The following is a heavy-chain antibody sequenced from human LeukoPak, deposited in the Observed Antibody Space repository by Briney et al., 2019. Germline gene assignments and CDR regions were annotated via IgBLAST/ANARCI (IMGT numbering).Heavy chain of an antibody. CDR2: INPNSGGT. CDR3: ARLGYCSSTSCPKVGYYYYYYMDV. CDR1: GYTFTGYY. J-gene: IGHJ6*03. V-gene: IGHV1-2*02. D-gene: IGHD2-2*01. Sequence: ASVKVSCKASGYTFTGYYMHWVRQAPGQGLEWMGWINPNSGGTNYAQKFQGRVTMTRDTSISTAYMELSRLRSDDTAVYYCARLGYCSSTSCPKVGYYYYYYMDVWGKGTTVTVSS.